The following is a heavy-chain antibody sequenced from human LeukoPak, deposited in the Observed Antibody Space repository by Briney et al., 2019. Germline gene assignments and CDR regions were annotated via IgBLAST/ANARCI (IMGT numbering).Heavy chain of an antibody. CDR3: AKEKSYYGSGPTLYYYYYYYMDV. CDR2: ISYDGSNK. D-gene: IGHD3-10*01. J-gene: IGHJ6*03. Sequence: PGGSLRLSCAASGFIFRSYGMHWVRQAPGKGLEWVAVISYDGSNKYHADSVKGRFTISRDNSKNTLYLQMHSLTPEDTAVYYCAKEKSYYGSGPTLYYYYYYYMDVWGKGTTVTVSS. CDR1: GFIFRSYG. V-gene: IGHV3-30*18.